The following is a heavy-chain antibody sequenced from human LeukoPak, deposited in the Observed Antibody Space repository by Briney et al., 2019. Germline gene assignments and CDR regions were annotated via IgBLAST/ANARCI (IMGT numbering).Heavy chain of an antibody. Sequence: PGGSLRLSCAASGFTFDDYAMHWVRQAPGKGLEWVSGISWNSGSIGYADSVKGRFTISRDNSKNTLYLQMNSLRAEDTAVYYCARLASYGYDFDYWGQGTLVTVSS. J-gene: IGHJ4*02. CDR2: ISWNSGSI. CDR3: ARLASYGYDFDY. V-gene: IGHV3-9*01. D-gene: IGHD5-18*01. CDR1: GFTFDDYA.